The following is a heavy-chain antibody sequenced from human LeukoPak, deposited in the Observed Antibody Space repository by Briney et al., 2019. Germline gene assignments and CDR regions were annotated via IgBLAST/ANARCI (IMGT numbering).Heavy chain of an antibody. V-gene: IGHV1-2*02. CDR2: INPNSGGT. D-gene: IGHD6-6*01. J-gene: IGHJ4*02. CDR3: ARGKIAARPAPDY. CDR1: GYTFTGYY. Sequence: ASAKVSCKASGYTFTGYYMHWVRQAPGQGLEWMGWINPNSGGTNYGQKFQGRVTMTRDTSISTAYMELSRLRSDDTAVYYCARGKIAARPAPDYWGQGTLVTVSS.